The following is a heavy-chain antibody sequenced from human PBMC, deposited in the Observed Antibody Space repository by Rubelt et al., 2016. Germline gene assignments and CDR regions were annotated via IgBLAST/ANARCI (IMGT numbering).Heavy chain of an antibody. CDR3: ARALIFPLDY. CDR1: GGSISSYY. Sequence: QVQLQESGPGLVKPSETLSLTCTVSGGSISSYYWSWIRQPPGKGLEWIGYIYYSGSTNYNPSLKSRVTISVDTSKNQFSLKLSSVTAADTAVYYCARALIFPLDYWGQGTLVTVSS. V-gene: IGHV4-59*01. CDR2: IYYSGST. J-gene: IGHJ4*02. D-gene: IGHD3/OR15-3a*01.